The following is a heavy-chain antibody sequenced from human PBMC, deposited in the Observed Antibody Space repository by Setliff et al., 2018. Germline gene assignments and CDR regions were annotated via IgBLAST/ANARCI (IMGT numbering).Heavy chain of an antibody. D-gene: IGHD3-3*01. Sequence: SETLSLTCTVSGGSISSGSYYWSWIRQPAGKGLEWTGRIYTSGSTNYNPSLKSRVTISVDTSKNQFSLKLSSVTAADTAVYYCRFWSGYYKNDYWGQGTQVTVS. CDR1: GGSISSGSYY. J-gene: IGHJ4*02. CDR2: IYTSGST. V-gene: IGHV4-61*02. CDR3: RFWSGYYKNDY.